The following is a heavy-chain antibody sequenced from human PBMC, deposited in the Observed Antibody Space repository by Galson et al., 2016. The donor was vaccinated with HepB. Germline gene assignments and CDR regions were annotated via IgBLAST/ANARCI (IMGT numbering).Heavy chain of an antibody. CDR2: ISDSSSHI. J-gene: IGHJ4*02. CDR3: HYFDSSGPLDY. CDR1: GFSFTTYS. D-gene: IGHD3-22*01. V-gene: IGHV3-48*01. Sequence: SLRLSCAASGFSFTTYSMNWVRQAPGKGLEWVSYISDSSSHIYYVDSVKGRFTISRDNSKKMVYLQMKSLRAEDTAVYYCHYFDSSGPLDYWGQGTLVTVSS.